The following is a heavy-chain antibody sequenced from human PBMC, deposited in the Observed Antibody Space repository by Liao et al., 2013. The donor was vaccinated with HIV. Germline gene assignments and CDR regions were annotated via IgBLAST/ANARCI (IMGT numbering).Heavy chain of an antibody. Sequence: QVQLQESGPGLVEPSQTLSLTCTVSGGSISSGNYYWSWIRQPAGKGLEWIGRISTSGSTNYNPSLMSRVTVSMDSSENQFSLKLSSVTAADTAVYYCAREGTNNKWYFWWDYWGQGSLVTVAS. J-gene: IGHJ4*02. V-gene: IGHV4-61*02. CDR3: AREGTNNKWYFWWDY. CDR2: ISTSGST. D-gene: IGHD2-8*01. CDR1: GGSISSGNYY.